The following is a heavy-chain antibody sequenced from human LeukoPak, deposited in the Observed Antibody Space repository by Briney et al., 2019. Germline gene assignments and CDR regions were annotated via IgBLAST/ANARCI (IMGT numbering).Heavy chain of an antibody. CDR1: GFTFSSYS. CDR2: IKQDGSEK. V-gene: IGHV3-7*01. D-gene: IGHD3-3*01. CDR3: ATHPFWSGYHNPYYYYYMDV. J-gene: IGHJ6*03. Sequence: GGSLRLSCAASGFTFSSYSMNWVRQAPGKGLEWVANIKQDGSEKYYVDSVKGRFTISRDNAKNSLYLQMNSLRAEDTAVYYCATHPFWSGYHNPYYYYYMDVWGKGTTVTVSS.